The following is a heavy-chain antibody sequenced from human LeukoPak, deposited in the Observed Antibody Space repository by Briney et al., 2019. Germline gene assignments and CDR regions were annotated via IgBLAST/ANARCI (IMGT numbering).Heavy chain of an antibody. J-gene: IGHJ4*02. CDR1: GFTFSSYE. D-gene: IGHD2-21*01. V-gene: IGHV3-48*03. CDR3: CRQDWAY. CDR2: ISSSGRAI. Sequence: PGGSLRLSCAGSGFTFSSYEMNWVRQAPGKGLEWVSYISSSGRAIYYADSVKGRFTIYRDNARKSLFLQMNNVTAEDTAVYYCCRQDWAYWGQGTLVTVSS.